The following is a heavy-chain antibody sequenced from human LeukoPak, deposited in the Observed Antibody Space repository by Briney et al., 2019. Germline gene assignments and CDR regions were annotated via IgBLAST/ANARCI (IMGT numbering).Heavy chain of an antibody. CDR1: GYTFTNYY. V-gene: IGHV1-46*01. CDR2: INPTGSST. J-gene: IGHJ4*02. D-gene: IGHD2-8*02. CDR3: AREESGGYFAY. Sequence: ASVKVSCKASGYTFTNYYMHWVRQAPGQGLEWMGLINPTGSSTNYAQKFRGRVTMTRDTSTTTVYMELSSLRSEDTAVYYCAREESGGYFAYWGQGTLVTVSS.